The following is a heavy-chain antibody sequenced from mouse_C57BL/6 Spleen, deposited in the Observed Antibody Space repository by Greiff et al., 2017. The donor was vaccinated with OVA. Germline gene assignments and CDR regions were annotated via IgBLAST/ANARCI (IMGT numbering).Heavy chain of an antibody. CDR3: ARRAGLPEAWFAY. Sequence: EVQLQQSGPELVKPGASVKISCKASGYTFTDYYMNWVKQSHGKSLEWIGDINPNNGGTSYNQKFKGKATLTVDKSSSTAYMELRSLTSEDSAVYYCARRAGLPEAWFAYWGQGTLVTVSA. CDR2: INPNNGGT. V-gene: IGHV1-26*01. J-gene: IGHJ3*01. CDR1: GYTFTDYY.